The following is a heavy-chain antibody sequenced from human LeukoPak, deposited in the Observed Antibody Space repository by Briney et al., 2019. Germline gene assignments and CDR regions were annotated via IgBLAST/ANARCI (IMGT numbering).Heavy chain of an antibody. J-gene: IGHJ6*03. V-gene: IGHV7-4-1*02. Sequence: GASVKVSCKASGYTFTSYAMNWVRQAPGQGFEWMGWINTNTGNPTYAQGFTGRFVFSLDTSVSTAYLQISSLKAEDTAVYYCARGTGLRLYYYYYYMDVWGKGTTVTVSS. CDR3: ARGTGLRLYYYYYYMDV. CDR1: GYTFTSYA. CDR2: INTNTGNP.